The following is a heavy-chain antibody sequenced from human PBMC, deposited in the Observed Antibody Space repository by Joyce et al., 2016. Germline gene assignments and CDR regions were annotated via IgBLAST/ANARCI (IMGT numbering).Heavy chain of an antibody. V-gene: IGHV4-30-4*01. CDR1: GDSIINGDYY. D-gene: IGHD3-22*01. Sequence: QVQLQESGPGLVKPSQTLSLTCSVSGDSIINGDYYWTWIRQPPGKGLECIGYTHYTAGTFYKSSLQSRLSMSIDRFKNQLSLQLTSVTAADTAVYYCARQGADYDRSGLVDSWGQGTLVLVSS. CDR3: ARQGADYDRSGLVDS. CDR2: THYTAGT. J-gene: IGHJ4*02.